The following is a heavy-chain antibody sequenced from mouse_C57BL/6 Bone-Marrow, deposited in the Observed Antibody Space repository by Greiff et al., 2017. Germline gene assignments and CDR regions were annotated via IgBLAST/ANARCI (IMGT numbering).Heavy chain of an antibody. Sequence: ESGPGLVKPSQSLSLTCSVTGYSITSGYYWNWIRQFPGNKLEWMGYISYDGSNNYNPSLKNRISITRDTSKNQFFLKLNSVTTEDTATYYCARASLGDWFAYWGQGTLVTVSA. V-gene: IGHV3-6*01. CDR3: ARASLGDWFAY. D-gene: IGHD3-1*01. CDR2: ISYDGSN. J-gene: IGHJ3*01. CDR1: GYSITSGYY.